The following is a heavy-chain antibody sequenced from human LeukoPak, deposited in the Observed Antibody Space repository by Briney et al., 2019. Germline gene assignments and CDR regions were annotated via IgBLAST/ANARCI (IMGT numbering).Heavy chain of an antibody. Sequence: GGSLRLSCAASGFTFRSYAMSWVRQAPGKGLEGVSAISGSGGSTYYADSVKGRFTISRDNSKNTLYLQMNSLRAEDTAVYYCAKIRSAVRVNWFDPWGQGTLVTVSS. CDR1: GFTFRSYA. V-gene: IGHV3-23*01. D-gene: IGHD3-10*01. CDR2: ISGSGGST. CDR3: AKIRSAVRVNWFDP. J-gene: IGHJ5*02.